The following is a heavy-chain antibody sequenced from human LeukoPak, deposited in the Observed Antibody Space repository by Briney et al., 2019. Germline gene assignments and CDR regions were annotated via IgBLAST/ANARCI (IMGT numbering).Heavy chain of an antibody. J-gene: IGHJ4*02. CDR3: ARGGAAMAYY. D-gene: IGHD5-18*01. V-gene: IGHV3-74*01. Sequence: PGGSLRLSCAASGFNFRSYWMHWVRQAPGKGLVWVSRINSDGSSTSYADSMKGRFTISRDNAKNTLYLQMNSLRVEDTAVCYCARGGAAMAYYWGQGTLVTVSS. CDR2: INSDGSST. CDR1: GFNFRSYW.